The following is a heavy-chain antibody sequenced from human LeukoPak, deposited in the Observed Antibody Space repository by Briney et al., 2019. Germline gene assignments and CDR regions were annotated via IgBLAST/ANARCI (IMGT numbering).Heavy chain of an antibody. D-gene: IGHD6-13*01. CDR1: GGSISSSSYY. J-gene: IGHJ5*02. CDR3: ARHGVSSSWYLTGNWFDP. Sequence: SETLSLTCAVSGGSISSSSYYWGWIRQPPGTGLEWIGSIYYSGSTYYNPSLKSRVTISVDTSKNQFSLKLSSVTAADTAVYYCARHGVSSSWYLTGNWFDPWGQGTLVTVSS. V-gene: IGHV4-39*01. CDR2: IYYSGST.